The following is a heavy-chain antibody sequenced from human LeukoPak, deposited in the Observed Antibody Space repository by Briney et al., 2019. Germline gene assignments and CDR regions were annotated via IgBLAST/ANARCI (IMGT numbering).Heavy chain of an antibody. CDR2: IKQDGSAK. CDR3: AQEHVDSSGYYYVPNWFDP. Sequence: GGSLRLSCTASGFTFSSYWMSWLRQAPGKGLEWVANIKQDGSAKYYVDSVKDRFTISRDNAKNSLYLQMNSLRAEDTAVYYCAQEHVDSSGYYYVPNWFDPWGQGTLVIVSS. J-gene: IGHJ5*02. D-gene: IGHD3-22*01. CDR1: GFTFSSYW. V-gene: IGHV3-7*01.